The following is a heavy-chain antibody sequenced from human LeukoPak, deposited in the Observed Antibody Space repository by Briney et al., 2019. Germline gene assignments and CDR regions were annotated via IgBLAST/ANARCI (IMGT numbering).Heavy chain of an antibody. CDR3: AAVRSSYYYYGMDV. D-gene: IGHD6-6*01. J-gene: IGHJ6*02. V-gene: IGHV1-58*02. Sequence: SVKVSCKASGFTFTSSTMQWVRQARGQRLEWIGWIVVGSGNTHYAQKFQKRVTITRDMSTSTAYMELSSLRSEDTAVYYCAAVRSSYYYYGMDVWGQGTTVTVSS. CDR1: GFTFTSST. CDR2: IVVGSGNT.